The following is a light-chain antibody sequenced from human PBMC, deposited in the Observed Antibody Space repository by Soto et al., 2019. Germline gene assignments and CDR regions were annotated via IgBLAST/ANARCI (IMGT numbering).Light chain of an antibody. CDR2: AAS. V-gene: IGKV1-12*01. J-gene: IGKJ1*01. CDR1: QDISGW. Sequence: DIQMTQSPSSVSASVGDRVTITCRASQDISGWFAWYQQKPGKAPKLLIYAASSLQSGVPSRFRGSGSGTNFSLTISSLQPEDFATYYCLQDFNYPWTFGQGTKVDIK. CDR3: LQDFNYPWT.